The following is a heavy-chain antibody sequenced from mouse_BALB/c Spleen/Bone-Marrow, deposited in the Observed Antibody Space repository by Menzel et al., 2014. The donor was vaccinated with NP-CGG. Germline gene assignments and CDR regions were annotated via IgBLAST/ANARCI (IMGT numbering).Heavy chain of an antibody. CDR3: ARINGYDY. V-gene: IGHV1S81*02. Sequence: QVQLQQSGAELVKPGASVKLSCKASGYTFTSYWMHRVKQRPGQGLEWIGEIDPSTGRTDYNKKFKSQATLTVDKSSSTAYMHLSSLTSEDSAVYYCARINGYDYWGQGTTLTVSS. J-gene: IGHJ2*01. CDR2: IDPSTGRT. CDR1: GYTFTSYW. D-gene: IGHD2-2*01.